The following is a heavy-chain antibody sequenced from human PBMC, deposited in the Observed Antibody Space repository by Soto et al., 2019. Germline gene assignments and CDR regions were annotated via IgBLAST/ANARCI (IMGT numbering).Heavy chain of an antibody. J-gene: IGHJ4*02. CDR3: ARDPPLSVLVVVATDDF. CDR1: GFTFTDNN. V-gene: IGHV3-21*01. Sequence: GGSLRLSCAASGFTFTDNNMNWVRQAPGKGLEWVSSISSSSSFRNYADSVKGRFSISRDNDKKLVYLQMDSLRAEDTAVYYCARDPPLSVLVVVATDDFWGQGTLVTVSS. D-gene: IGHD3-22*01. CDR2: ISSSSSFR.